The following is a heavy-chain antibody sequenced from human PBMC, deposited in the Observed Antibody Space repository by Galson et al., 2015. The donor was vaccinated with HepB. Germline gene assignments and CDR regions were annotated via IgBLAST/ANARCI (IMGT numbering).Heavy chain of an antibody. J-gene: IGHJ1*01. CDR3: ARAGGDYVKSTHFQQ. V-gene: IGHV3-33*08. CDR1: GFTFSNYG. Sequence: SLRLSCAASGFTFSNYGMHWVRQAPGKGLEWMAVIWYDGSNKFYADSVKGRFTISRDNSKNRMYLQMDSLRAEDTAVYYCARAGGDYVKSTHFQQWGQGTLITVSS. CDR2: IWYDGSNK. D-gene: IGHD4-17*01.